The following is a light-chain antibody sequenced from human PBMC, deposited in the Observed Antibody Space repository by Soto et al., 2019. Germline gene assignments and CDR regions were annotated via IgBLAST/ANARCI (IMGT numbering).Light chain of an antibody. CDR2: STN. CDR1: SGSVSTSYY. J-gene: IGLJ2*01. CDR3: VLYLPSGIWV. V-gene: IGLV8-61*01. Sequence: QAVVTQEPSFSVSPGGTVTLTCGLSSGSVSTSYYPSWYQQTPGQAPRTLIYSTNTRSSGFPDRFSGSILGNKAALTITGAQADDESDYYCVLYLPSGIWVFGGGTKLTVL.